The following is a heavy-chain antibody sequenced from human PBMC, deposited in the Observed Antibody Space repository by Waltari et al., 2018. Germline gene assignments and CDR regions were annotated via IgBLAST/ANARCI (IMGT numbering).Heavy chain of an antibody. CDR3: ARRGTYYFDY. D-gene: IGHD1-26*01. CDR1: GGSITTASYY. V-gene: IGHV4-39*01. Sequence: LVKPSETLSLTCTVSGGSITTASYYWAWIRQSPGKGLEWIGYLYYDGSTYYSPSLKSRVTLSIDTSQNQFSLDLYSATASDTAVYYCARRGTYYFDYWGQGTLVTVSS. CDR2: LYYDGST. J-gene: IGHJ4*02.